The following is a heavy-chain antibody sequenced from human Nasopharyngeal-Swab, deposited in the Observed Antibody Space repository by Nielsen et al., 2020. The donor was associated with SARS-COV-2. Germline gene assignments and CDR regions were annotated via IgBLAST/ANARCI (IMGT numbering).Heavy chain of an antibody. J-gene: IGHJ4*02. D-gene: IGHD3-22*01. Sequence: SVKVSYKASGGTFSSYAISWVRQAPGQGLEWMGGIIPIFGTANYAQKFQGRVTITADESTSTAYMELSSLRSEDTAVYYCARAPYDSSGYYYLPFDYWGQGTLVTVSS. CDR2: IIPIFGTA. CDR3: ARAPYDSSGYYYLPFDY. CDR1: GGTFSSYA. V-gene: IGHV1-69*13.